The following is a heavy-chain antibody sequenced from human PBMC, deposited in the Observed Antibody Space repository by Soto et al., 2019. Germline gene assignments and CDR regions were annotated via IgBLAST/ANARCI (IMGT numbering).Heavy chain of an antibody. J-gene: IGHJ4*02. CDR1: GFSLSSSGVG. CDR2: IYWDNYK. Sequence: QITLKESGPTLVKPTQTLTLTCTFSGFSLSSSGVGVCWIRQPPGKALEWLALIYWDNYKQYSPSLKNRFTITKDTSKNQVVLIMTKMEPVDTGTYYCARAMGSGTVGVFDYWGQGTLVTVSS. CDR3: ARAMGSGTVGVFDY. D-gene: IGHD6-13*01. V-gene: IGHV2-5*02.